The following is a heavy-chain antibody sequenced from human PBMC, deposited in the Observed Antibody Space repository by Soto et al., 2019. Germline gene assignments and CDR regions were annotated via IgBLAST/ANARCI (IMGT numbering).Heavy chain of an antibody. CDR1: GYTFTADY. Sequence: ASVKVSCKASGYTFTADYMHWVRQAPGQGLEWMGWINPNSGGTYHAQNFQGRVTMTRDTSTTTAYMELASLRSDDTAVYYCARGGGRGYNELDPWGHGTLVTASS. V-gene: IGHV1-2*02. CDR3: ARGGGRGYNELDP. D-gene: IGHD5-12*01. J-gene: IGHJ5*02. CDR2: INPNSGGT.